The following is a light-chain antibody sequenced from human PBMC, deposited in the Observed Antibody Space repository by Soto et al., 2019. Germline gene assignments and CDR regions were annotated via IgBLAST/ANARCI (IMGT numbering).Light chain of an antibody. Sequence: QSVLPQPPSASGTPGQRVTISRSGRSSNIGSNYVYWYQQLPGTAPKLLIYRNNHRPSGVPDRFSGSKSGTSASLAISGLRSEDEADYYWAAWEDSLSGYVFGTGTKVTVL. V-gene: IGLV1-47*01. J-gene: IGLJ1*01. CDR1: SSNIGSNY. CDR3: AAWEDSLSGYV. CDR2: RNN.